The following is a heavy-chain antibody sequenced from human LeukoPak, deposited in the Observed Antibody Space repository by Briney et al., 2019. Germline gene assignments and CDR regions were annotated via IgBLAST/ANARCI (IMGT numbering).Heavy chain of an antibody. CDR2: IFYSGST. CDR1: GGSISSRSYY. J-gene: IGHJ3*02. CDR3: ARQPRDYDSSGYDGFDI. Sequence: SETLSLTCTVSGGSISSRSYYWGWIRQPPGKGLEWIGSIFYSGSTYYNPSLKSRVTISVDTSKNHLSLKLSSVTAADTAVYYCARQPRDYDSSGYDGFDIWGQGTLVTVSS. V-gene: IGHV4-39*01. D-gene: IGHD3-22*01.